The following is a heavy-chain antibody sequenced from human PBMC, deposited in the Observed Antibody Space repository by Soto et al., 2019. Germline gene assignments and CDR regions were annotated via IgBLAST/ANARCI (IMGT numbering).Heavy chain of an antibody. Sequence: QLQLQESGPGLVKPSETLSLTCTVSGGSISSSSYYWGWIRQPPGKGLEWIGSIYYSGSTYYNPSLKRRVPISVDTSTTQFSLKRSAATAADTAGYYCARHFYDGSGSYLDLYFELWGRGTLVTVSS. CDR3: ARHFYDGSGSYLDLYFEL. D-gene: IGHD3-10*01. J-gene: IGHJ2*01. CDR2: IYYSGST. V-gene: IGHV4-39*01. CDR1: GGSISSSSYY.